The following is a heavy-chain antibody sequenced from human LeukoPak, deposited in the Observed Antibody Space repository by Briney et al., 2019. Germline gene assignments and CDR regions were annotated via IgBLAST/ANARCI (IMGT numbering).Heavy chain of an antibody. V-gene: IGHV3-21*01. D-gene: IGHD3-22*01. J-gene: IGHJ1*01. CDR3: ARGGSSGYFPALAEYFQH. CDR1: GFTFSSYS. CDR2: ISSSSSYI. Sequence: GGSLRLSCAASGFTFSSYSMNWVRQAPGKGLEWVSSISSSSSYIYYADSVKGRFTISRDNAKNSLYLQMDSLRAEDTAVYYCARGGSSGYFPALAEYFQHWGQGTLVTVSS.